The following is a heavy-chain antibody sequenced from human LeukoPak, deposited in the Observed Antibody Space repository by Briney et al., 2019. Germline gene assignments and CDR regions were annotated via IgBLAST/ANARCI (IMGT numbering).Heavy chain of an antibody. CDR2: ISNGGRYL. V-gene: IGHV3-21*01. CDR3: ARDSTYGDFDY. CDR1: GFTVSSKY. Sequence: GGSLRLSCAASGFTVSSKYMSWVRQAPEKGLEWVSSISNGGRYLYYADSVKGRFTISRDNAKNSLYLQMNSLRAEDTAVYYCARDSTYGDFDYWGQGTLVTVSS. D-gene: IGHD3-10*01. J-gene: IGHJ4*02.